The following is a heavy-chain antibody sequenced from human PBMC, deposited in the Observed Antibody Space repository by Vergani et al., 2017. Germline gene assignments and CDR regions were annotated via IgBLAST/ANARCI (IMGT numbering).Heavy chain of an antibody. J-gene: IGHJ5*02. CDR1: GYSFTSYW. V-gene: IGHV5-51*01. Sequence: EVQLVQSGAEVKKPGESLKISCKGSGYSFTSYWIGWVRQMPGKGLEWMGIIYPGDSDTRYSPSFQGQVTISADKSISTAYLQWSSLKASYTAMYYCARHLYDILTGYYNWFDPWGQGTLVTVSS. CDR3: ARHLYDILTGYYNWFDP. CDR2: IYPGDSDT. D-gene: IGHD3-9*01.